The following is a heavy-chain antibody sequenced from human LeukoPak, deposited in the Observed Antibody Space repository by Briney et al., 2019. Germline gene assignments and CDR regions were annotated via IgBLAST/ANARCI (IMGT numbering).Heavy chain of an antibody. J-gene: IGHJ4*02. CDR3: ARIVSSIAAADSYDY. V-gene: IGHV3-7*01. D-gene: IGHD6-13*01. CDR2: IKQDGSEK. CDR1: GFTFSLYW. Sequence: PGGSLRLSCTASGFTFSLYWMSWVRQAPGKGLEWVANIKQDGSEKYYVDSVKGRFTISRDNAKSSLYLQMNSLRAEDTAVYYCARIVSSIAAADSYDYWGQGTLVTVSS.